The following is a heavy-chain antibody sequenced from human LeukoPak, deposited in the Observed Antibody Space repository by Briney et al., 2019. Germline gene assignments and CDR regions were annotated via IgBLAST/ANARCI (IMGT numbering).Heavy chain of an antibody. Sequence: SVKVSCKASGGTFSSYAISWVRQAPGQGLEWVGGIIPIFGTANYAQKFQGRVTITADESTSTAYMELSSLRSEDTAVYYCARAKRETLRSGTIRFDPWGQGTLVTVSS. CDR2: IIPIFGTA. CDR3: ARAKRETLRSGTIRFDP. V-gene: IGHV1-69*01. J-gene: IGHJ5*02. CDR1: GGTFSSYA. D-gene: IGHD3-16*01.